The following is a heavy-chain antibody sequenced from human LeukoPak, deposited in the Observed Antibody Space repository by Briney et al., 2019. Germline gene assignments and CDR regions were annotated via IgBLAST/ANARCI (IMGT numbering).Heavy chain of an antibody. CDR2: INSDGSST. CDR3: ASSLSENNWFDP. J-gene: IGHJ5*02. Sequence: GGSLRLSCAASGFTFSSYWMHWVRQAPGKGLLWVSRINSDGSSTSYADSVKGRFTISRDNAKNTLYLQMNSLRAEDTAVYYCASSLSENNWFDPWGQGTLVTVSS. V-gene: IGHV3-74*01. CDR1: GFTFSSYW.